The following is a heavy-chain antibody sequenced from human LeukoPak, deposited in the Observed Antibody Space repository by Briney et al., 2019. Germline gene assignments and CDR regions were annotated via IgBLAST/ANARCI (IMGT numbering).Heavy chain of an antibody. V-gene: IGHV1-18*01. D-gene: IGHD3-3*01. CDR1: GYTFTSYG. CDR3: ARGLLEWYYYGMDV. J-gene: IGHJ6*02. Sequence: GASVTVSFKASGYTFTSYGISWVRQAPGQGLEWMGWISAYNGNTNYAQKLQGRVTMTTDTSTSTAYMELRSLRSDDTAVYYCARGLLEWYYYGMDVWGQGTTVTVSS. CDR2: ISAYNGNT.